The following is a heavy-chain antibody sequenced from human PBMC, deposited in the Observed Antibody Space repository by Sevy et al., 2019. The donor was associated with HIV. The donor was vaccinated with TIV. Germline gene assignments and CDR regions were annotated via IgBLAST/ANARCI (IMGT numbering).Heavy chain of an antibody. D-gene: IGHD6-19*01. J-gene: IGHJ4*02. Sequence: SETLSLTCSVPGDSITRSAYYWAWIRQPPGKGLEWIGSISSSGSTYHNASLKGRLTMAVDTSKSQFSLTLESVTAADTAVYYCARRSAGQWLAVYYFDSWGQGTLVTVSS. V-gene: IGHV4-39*01. CDR2: ISSSGST. CDR3: ARRSAGQWLAVYYFDS. CDR1: GDSITRSAYY.